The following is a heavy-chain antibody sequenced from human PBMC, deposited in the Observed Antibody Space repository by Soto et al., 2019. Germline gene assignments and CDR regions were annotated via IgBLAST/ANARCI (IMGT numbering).Heavy chain of an antibody. CDR1: GGSISSYY. Sequence: SETLSLTCSVSGGSISSYYWSWIRQPPGKGLEWIGYIYYSGSTNYNPSLKSRVTISVDTSKNQFSLKLSSVTAADTAVYYCARDAFGYSGYVQYNWFDPRGQGTLVTVSS. CDR3: ARDAFGYSGYVQYNWFDP. CDR2: IYYSGST. J-gene: IGHJ5*02. V-gene: IGHV4-59*01. D-gene: IGHD5-12*01.